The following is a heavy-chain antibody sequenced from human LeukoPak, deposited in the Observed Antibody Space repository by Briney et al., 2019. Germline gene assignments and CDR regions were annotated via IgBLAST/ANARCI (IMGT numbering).Heavy chain of an antibody. CDR3: VKDEGQHQFDL. D-gene: IGHD5-18*01. Sequence: GGSLRLSCAVSVIPFSSDAMSSVRQAPGKGLEWVSAISAIGDGTYNADSVKGRFTTSRDNSKNTLYLQMNSLRAKDTAVYCCVKDEGQHQFDLWGQGTLVTVSS. CDR1: VIPFSSDA. V-gene: IGHV3-23*01. J-gene: IGHJ5*02. CDR2: ISAIGDGT.